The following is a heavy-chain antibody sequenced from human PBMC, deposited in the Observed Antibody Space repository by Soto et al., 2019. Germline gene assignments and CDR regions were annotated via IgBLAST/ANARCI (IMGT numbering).Heavy chain of an antibody. CDR3: AKGDGFILAV. V-gene: IGHV3-53*01. Sequence: DVQLVESGGGPVRPGGSLRLSCAASGFTVNSNYMSWVRQAPGEGLQWVSITNTGGTTYYADSVKGRFTVSRDNSKNTLYLQMNSLRAEDTAVYYCAKGDGFILAVWGQGTTVSVSS. CDR2: TNTGGTT. D-gene: IGHD1-26*01. J-gene: IGHJ6*02. CDR1: GFTVNSNY.